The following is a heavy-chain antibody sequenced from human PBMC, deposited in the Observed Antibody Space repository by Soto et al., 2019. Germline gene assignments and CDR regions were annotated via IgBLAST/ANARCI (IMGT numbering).Heavy chain of an antibody. V-gene: IGHV3-74*01. J-gene: IGHJ4*02. Sequence: VGSLRLSCAASGFTFSKHWMHWVRQAPGKGLVWVSHIKTDGTFTRDADSVKGRFTISRDNARNTLYLQMDSLSAEDSAVYYCVRDNNWSLDYWGQGTLVTVSS. D-gene: IGHD1-1*01. CDR3: VRDNNWSLDY. CDR2: IKTDGTFT. CDR1: GFTFSKHW.